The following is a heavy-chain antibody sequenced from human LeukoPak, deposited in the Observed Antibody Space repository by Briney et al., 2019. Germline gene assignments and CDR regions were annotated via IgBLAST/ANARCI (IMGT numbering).Heavy chain of an antibody. D-gene: IGHD2-15*01. Sequence: GGSLRLSCAASGFTFSDYYMSWIRQAPGKGLEWVSYIISSGSTIYYADSVKGRFTISRDNAKNSLYLQMNSLRAEDTAVYYCARVGGAKDIVVVVEYYFDYWGQGTLVTVSS. CDR1: GFTFSDYY. CDR2: IISSGSTI. J-gene: IGHJ4*02. V-gene: IGHV3-11*01. CDR3: ARVGGAKDIVVVVEYYFDY.